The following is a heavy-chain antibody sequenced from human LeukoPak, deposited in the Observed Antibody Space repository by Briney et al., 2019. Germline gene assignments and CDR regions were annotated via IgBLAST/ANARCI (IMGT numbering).Heavy chain of an antibody. CDR2: IYYSGST. Sequence: PSEILSLTCTVSGGSISSYYWSWIRQPPGKGLEWIGYIYYSGSTNYNPSLKSRVTISVDTSKNQFSLKLSSVTAADTAVYYCARDLAAAGTRWFDPWGQGTLVTVSS. J-gene: IGHJ5*02. D-gene: IGHD6-13*01. V-gene: IGHV4-59*01. CDR3: ARDLAAAGTRWFDP. CDR1: GGSISSYY.